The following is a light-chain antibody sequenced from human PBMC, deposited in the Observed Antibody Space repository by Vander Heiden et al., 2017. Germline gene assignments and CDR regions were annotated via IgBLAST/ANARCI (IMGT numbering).Light chain of an antibody. CDR2: KDS. CDR3: QSADSSGADVV. V-gene: IGLV3-25*03. J-gene: IGLJ2*01. CDR1: ALPKQY. Sequence: SYELTQPPSLSVSPGQTARITCSGDALPKQYACWYQQRPGQAPVLVMYKDSERSSGIPDRFSGSSSGTTVTLTISGVQAEDEADYYCQSADSSGADVVFGGGTKLTVL.